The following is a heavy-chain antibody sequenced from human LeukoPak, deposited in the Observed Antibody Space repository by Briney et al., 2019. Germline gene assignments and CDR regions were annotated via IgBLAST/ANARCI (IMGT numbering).Heavy chain of an antibody. CDR3: ATERLGIFEF. CDR2: ISPGSSYK. D-gene: IGHD3-3*01. V-gene: IGHV3-11*05. CDR1: TFTFSDDY. J-gene: IGHJ4*02. Sequence: PGESLRLSCTASTFTFSDDYMGWIRQAPGKGPEWISSISPGSSYKFCADSVEGRFTISRDDAKNSVYLQMNNLRVDDTAVYYCATERLGIFEFWGQGSLVTVSS.